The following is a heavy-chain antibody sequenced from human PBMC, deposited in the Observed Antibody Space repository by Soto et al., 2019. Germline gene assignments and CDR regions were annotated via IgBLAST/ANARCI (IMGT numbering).Heavy chain of an antibody. CDR2: IIPIFGTA. D-gene: IGHD3-3*01. Sequence: QVQLVQSGAEVKKPGSSVKVSCKASGGTFSSYAISWVRQAPGQGLEWMGGIIPIFGTANYAQKFQGRVTITADASTSTAYMELSSLRSEETAVYYCARVRVRFLEWLGSEGWGQGTLVTVSS. CDR3: ARVRVRFLEWLGSEG. CDR1: GGTFSSYA. V-gene: IGHV1-69*12. J-gene: IGHJ4*02.